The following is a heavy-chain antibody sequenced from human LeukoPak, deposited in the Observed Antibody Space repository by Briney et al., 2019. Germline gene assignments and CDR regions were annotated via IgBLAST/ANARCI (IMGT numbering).Heavy chain of an antibody. CDR3: ARAVGPRGGNWFDP. V-gene: IGHV1-46*01. CDR1: GYTFTSYF. Sequence: ASVKVSCKASGYTFTSYFMHWVRQAPGQGLEWMGVVNPSSGSTTYSQKFQGRVTMTRDTSTSTVYMDLRSLRSEDAAVYYCARAVGPRGGNWFDPWGQGTLVTVSS. J-gene: IGHJ5*02. CDR2: VNPSSGST. D-gene: IGHD1-26*01.